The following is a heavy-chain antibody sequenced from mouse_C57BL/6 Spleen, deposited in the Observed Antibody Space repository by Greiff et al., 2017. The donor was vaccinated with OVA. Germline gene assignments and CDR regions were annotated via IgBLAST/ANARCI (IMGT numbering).Heavy chain of an antibody. Sequence: QVHVKQSGPELVKPGASVKISCKASGYAFSSSWMNWVKQRPGKGLEWIGRIYPGDGDTNYNGKFKGKATLTADKSSSTAYMQLSSLTSEDSAVYFCAREGLLRYLYAMDYWGQGTSVTVSS. V-gene: IGHV1-82*01. CDR1: GYAFSSSW. D-gene: IGHD1-1*01. CDR3: AREGLLRYLYAMDY. CDR2: IYPGDGDT. J-gene: IGHJ4*01.